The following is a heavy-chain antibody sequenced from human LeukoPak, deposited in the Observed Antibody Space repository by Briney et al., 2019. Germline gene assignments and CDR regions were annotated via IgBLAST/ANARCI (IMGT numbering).Heavy chain of an antibody. J-gene: IGHJ4*02. Sequence: SETLSLTCTVSGGSISSSSYYWGWIRQPPGKGLEWIGSIYYRGSTYYNPSLKSRVTISVDTSKNQFSLKLSSVTAADTAVYYCASTPNYYDSSQGGYWGQGTLVTVSS. V-gene: IGHV4-39*07. CDR2: IYYRGST. CDR3: ASTPNYYDSSQGGY. D-gene: IGHD3-22*01. CDR1: GGSISSSSYY.